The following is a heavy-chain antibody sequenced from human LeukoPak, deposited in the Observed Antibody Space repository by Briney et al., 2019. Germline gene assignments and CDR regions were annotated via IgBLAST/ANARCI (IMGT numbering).Heavy chain of an antibody. V-gene: IGHV3-23*01. CDR3: AKPIGPRYGDYHNSCFDS. D-gene: IGHD4-17*01. CDR2: ISTTT. J-gene: IGHJ5*01. Sequence: GGSLRLSCAASGFTLSSYAMSWIRQVPAKGLEWVSAISTTTYYADFVEGRFTISRDNSKNTLYLQMNSLRAEDTAVYYCAKPIGPRYGDYHNSCFDSWGQGTLVTVSS. CDR1: GFTLSSYA.